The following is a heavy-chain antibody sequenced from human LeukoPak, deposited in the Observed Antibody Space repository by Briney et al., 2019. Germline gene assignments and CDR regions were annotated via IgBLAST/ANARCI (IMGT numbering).Heavy chain of an antibody. CDR3: AGDQEAFDY. V-gene: IGHV1-46*01. CDR2: IYPRDGST. Sequence: ASVKVSCKASGYSFTSNYIHWVRQAPGQGLEWMGMIYPRDGSTSYAQKFQGRVTVTRDTSTSTVHMELSGLRSEDTAVYYCAGDQEAFDYWGQGTLVTVSS. J-gene: IGHJ4*02. CDR1: GYSFTSNY.